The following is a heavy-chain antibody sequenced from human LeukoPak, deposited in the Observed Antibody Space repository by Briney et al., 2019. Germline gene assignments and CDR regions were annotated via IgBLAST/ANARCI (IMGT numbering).Heavy chain of an antibody. D-gene: IGHD5-18*01. CDR2: IYSSGNT. CDR3: ARARYSYGPGEFDY. V-gene: IGHV4-39*07. Sequence: SETLSLTCTVSGGSISSSTYYWGWIRQPPGKGLEWIGSIYSSGNTYYNPSLESRVTVSVDTSKNHFSLKLSSVTAADTAVYYCARARYSYGPGEFDYWGQGTLVTVSP. J-gene: IGHJ4*02. CDR1: GGSISSSTYY.